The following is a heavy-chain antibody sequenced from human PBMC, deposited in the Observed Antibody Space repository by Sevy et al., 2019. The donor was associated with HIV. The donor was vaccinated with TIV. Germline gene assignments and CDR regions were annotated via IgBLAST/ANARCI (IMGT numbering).Heavy chain of an antibody. Sequence: GGSLRLSCAASGFAFSNYYAMHWVRQAPGKGLEGVALISYDGSDKYYAESVKGRFTISRDNFKNTLYLQMNSLTTEDTAVYYCARPRANYVDHYFFYAMDVWGQGTTVTVSS. D-gene: IGHD4-17*01. V-gene: IGHV3-30-3*01. CDR3: ARPRANYVDHYFFYAMDV. CDR2: ISYDGSDK. J-gene: IGHJ6*02. CDR1: GFAFSNYYA.